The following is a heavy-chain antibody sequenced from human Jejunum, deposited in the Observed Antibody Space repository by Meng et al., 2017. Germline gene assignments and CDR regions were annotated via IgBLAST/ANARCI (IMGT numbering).Heavy chain of an antibody. CDR1: GDSFTSDY. Sequence: ASVKVSCKAAGDSFTSDYMHWVRQAPGQGLEWMGIFNPRSSSTSYAQKFQGRVTMTRDTSTSTVYMALSSLTSEDTAVYYCARELYSGDPFPPPEWFYGMDVWGQGTTVTVSS. D-gene: IGHD5-12*01. CDR3: ARELYSGDPFPPPEWFYGMDV. V-gene: IGHV1-46*01. J-gene: IGHJ6*02. CDR2: FNPRSSST.